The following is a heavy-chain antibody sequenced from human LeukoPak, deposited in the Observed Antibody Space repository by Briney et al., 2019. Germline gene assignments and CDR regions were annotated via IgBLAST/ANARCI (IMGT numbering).Heavy chain of an antibody. V-gene: IGHV1-2*02. Sequence: ASVKVSCKASGYTFTSYAMHWVRQAPGQRLEWMGWINPNSGGTNYAQKFQGRVTMTRDTSISTAYMELSRLRSDDTAVYYCAREKVRSYDFWSGYYFNYWGQGTLVTVSS. D-gene: IGHD3-3*01. CDR3: AREKVRSYDFWSGYYFNY. CDR1: GYTFTSYA. CDR2: INPNSGGT. J-gene: IGHJ4*02.